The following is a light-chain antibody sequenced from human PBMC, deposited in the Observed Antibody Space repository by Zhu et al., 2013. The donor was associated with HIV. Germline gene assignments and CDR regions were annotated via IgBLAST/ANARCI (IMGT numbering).Light chain of an antibody. CDR2: GAS. CDR1: QIVGSRY. Sequence: EIVLTQSPGTLSLSPGERATLSCRASQIVGSRYLAWYQQKPGQAPRLLIYGASSRATGIPDRFSASGSGTDFTLTISRLEPEDFAVYFCQQYGRSPLTFGPGTQSGYQT. J-gene: IGKJ3*01. V-gene: IGKV3-20*01. CDR3: QQYGRSPLT.